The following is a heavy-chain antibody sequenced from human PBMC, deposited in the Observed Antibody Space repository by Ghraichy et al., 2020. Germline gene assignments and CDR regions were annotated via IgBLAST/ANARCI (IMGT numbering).Heavy chain of an antibody. CDR1: GGSISSGSYY. D-gene: IGHD5-12*01. Sequence: SETLSLTCTVSGGSISSGSYYWSWIRQPPGKGLEWIGYFYHSGSTYYNPSLKSRVTISVDRSKNQFSLKLSSVTAADTAVYYCARDRGYSHGMDVWGQGTTVTVSS. CDR3: ARDRGYSHGMDV. CDR2: FYHSGST. J-gene: IGHJ6*02. V-gene: IGHV4-30-2*01.